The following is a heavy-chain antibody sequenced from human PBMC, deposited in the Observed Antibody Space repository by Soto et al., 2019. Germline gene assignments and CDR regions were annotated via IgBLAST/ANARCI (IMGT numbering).Heavy chain of an antibody. D-gene: IGHD3-22*01. Sequence: QLQLQESGSGLVKPSQTLSLTCAVSGGSISSGGYSWSWIRQPPGKGLEWIGYIYHSGSTYYNPSLKSRVTISVERSKNQFSLKLSSVTAADTAVYYCARVTYYDSSGDYVYLGWFDPWGQGTLVTVSS. CDR3: ARVTYYDSSGDYVYLGWFDP. V-gene: IGHV4-30-2*01. CDR1: GGSISSGGYS. J-gene: IGHJ5*02. CDR2: IYHSGST.